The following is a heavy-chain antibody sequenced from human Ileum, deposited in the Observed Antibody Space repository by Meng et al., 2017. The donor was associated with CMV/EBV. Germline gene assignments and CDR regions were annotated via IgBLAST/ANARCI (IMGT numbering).Heavy chain of an antibody. V-gene: IGHV3-15*01. CDR3: HYSVYYGLDV. CDR1: EFTFSNAW. J-gene: IGHJ6*02. CDR2: IKTKTDGGTT. Sequence: CAASEFTFSNAWMNWVRQAPGKGLEWVGRIKTKTDGGTTDYAAPVKGRFTISRDDSKNTLYLQMNSLKTEDTAVYYCHYSVYYGLDVWGQGTTVTVSS. D-gene: IGHD2-15*01.